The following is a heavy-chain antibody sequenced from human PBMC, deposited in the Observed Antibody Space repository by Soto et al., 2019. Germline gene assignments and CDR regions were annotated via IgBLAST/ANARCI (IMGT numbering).Heavy chain of an antibody. V-gene: IGHV1-8*01. D-gene: IGHD4-4*01. CDR1: GYTFTSYD. J-gene: IGHJ6*02. CDR3: ATIGYSNYDYYGMDV. CDR2: MNPNSGNT. Sequence: ASVKVSCKASGYTFTSYDINWVRQATGQGLEWMGWMNPNSGNTGYAQKFQGRVTMTRNTSISTAYMELSSLRSEDTAVYYCATIGYSNYDYYGMDVWGHGTTVTVSS.